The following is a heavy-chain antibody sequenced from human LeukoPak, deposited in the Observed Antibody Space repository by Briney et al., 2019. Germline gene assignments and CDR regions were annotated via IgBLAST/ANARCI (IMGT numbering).Heavy chain of an antibody. Sequence: GGSLRLSCAASGFTFSNYWMHWVRQAPGKGLVWVSRINSDGSSTSYADSVKGRFTISTDNAKNTLYLQMNSLRAEDTAVYYCARAKRFGELFDYWGQGTLVTVSS. V-gene: IGHV3-74*01. D-gene: IGHD3-10*01. CDR3: ARAKRFGELFDY. J-gene: IGHJ4*02. CDR1: GFTFSNYW. CDR2: INSDGSST.